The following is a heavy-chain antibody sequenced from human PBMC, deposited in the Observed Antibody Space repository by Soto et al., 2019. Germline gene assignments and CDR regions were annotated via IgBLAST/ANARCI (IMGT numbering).Heavy chain of an antibody. CDR1: GDSISSYY. CDR3: ARGYWYFDL. V-gene: IGHV4-4*07. Sequence: QVQLQESGPGRVKSSETLSVTCHVSGDSISSYYWSWIRQPAGKGLEWIGRIYTRGSTNYNPSLKSRVTMSADTSKYQFSLKLSSVTAADTAVYYCARGYWYFDLWGRGTLVTVSS. CDR2: IYTRGST. J-gene: IGHJ2*01.